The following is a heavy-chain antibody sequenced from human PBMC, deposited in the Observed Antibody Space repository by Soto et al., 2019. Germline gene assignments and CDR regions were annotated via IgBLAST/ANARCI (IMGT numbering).Heavy chain of an antibody. D-gene: IGHD3-16*02. V-gene: IGHV3-23*01. Sequence: GGPLRLCCSSSGVTLSRSAVYWARQAPGKCLEWVSYISDSGDRTYYADSVKGRFTISRDRSKNTVSLQMDSLRAEDTAVYYCAKDRGIIVKAGDAFDVWGQGT. CDR2: ISDSGDRT. CDR1: GVTLSRSA. CDR3: AKDRGIIVKAGDAFDV. J-gene: IGHJ3*01.